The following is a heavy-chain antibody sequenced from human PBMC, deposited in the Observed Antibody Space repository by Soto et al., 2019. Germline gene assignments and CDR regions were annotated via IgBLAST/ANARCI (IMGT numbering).Heavy chain of an antibody. Sequence: SETLSLTCTVSGGSISSSSYYWGWIRQPPGKGLEWIGSIYYSGSTYYNPSLKSRVTISVDTSKNQFSLKLSSVTAADTAVYYCARHHRTYYDILTGYYYEPRGFDPWGQGTLVTAPQ. CDR3: ARHHRTYYDILTGYYYEPRGFDP. J-gene: IGHJ5*02. V-gene: IGHV4-39*01. D-gene: IGHD3-9*01. CDR1: GGSISSSSYY. CDR2: IYYSGST.